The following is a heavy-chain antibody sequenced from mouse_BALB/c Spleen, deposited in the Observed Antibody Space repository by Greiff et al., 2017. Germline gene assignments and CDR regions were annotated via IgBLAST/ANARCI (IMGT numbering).Heavy chain of an antibody. D-gene: IGHD2-14*01. V-gene: IGHV2-2*02. CDR3: ARNYPHYYRYDVAAMDY. Sequence: QVQLQQSGPGLVQPSQSLSITCTVSGFSLTSYGVHWVRQSPGKGLEWLGVIWSGGSTDYNAAFISRLSISKDNSKSQVFFKMNSLQANDTAIYYCARNYPHYYRYDVAAMDYWGQGTSVTVSS. CDR1: GFSLTSYG. J-gene: IGHJ4*01. CDR2: IWSGGST.